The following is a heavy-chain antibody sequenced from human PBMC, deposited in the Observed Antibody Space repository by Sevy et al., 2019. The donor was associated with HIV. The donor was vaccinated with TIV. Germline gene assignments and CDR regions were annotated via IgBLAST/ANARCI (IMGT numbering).Heavy chain of an antibody. Sequence: GGSLRLSCAASGFTFSSYPMHWVRQAPGKGLEWVSFISFDGNEKYYEDSVKGRFTITRDNSKNTLFLQMNSLRAEDTAFYYCVRETTMVPRGAFDFWGQGTMVTVSS. CDR3: VRETTMVPRGAFDF. CDR1: GFTFSSYP. J-gene: IGHJ3*01. D-gene: IGHD3-10*01. V-gene: IGHV3-30-3*01. CDR2: ISFDGNEK.